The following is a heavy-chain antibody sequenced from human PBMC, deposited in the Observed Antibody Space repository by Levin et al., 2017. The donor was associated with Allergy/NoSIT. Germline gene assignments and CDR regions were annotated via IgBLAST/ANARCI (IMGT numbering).Heavy chain of an antibody. CDR3: AKLYYYDSSGYQNFDY. J-gene: IGHJ4*02. CDR1: GFTFSTYA. Sequence: ASVKVSCAAPGFTFSTYAMSWVRQAPGKGLEWVSGISGSGASTYYAVSVKGRFAISRDNSKKTLYLQMNSLRAEDTAVYYCAKLYYYDSSGYQNFDYWGQGTLVTVSS. D-gene: IGHD3-22*01. V-gene: IGHV3-23*01. CDR2: ISGSGAST.